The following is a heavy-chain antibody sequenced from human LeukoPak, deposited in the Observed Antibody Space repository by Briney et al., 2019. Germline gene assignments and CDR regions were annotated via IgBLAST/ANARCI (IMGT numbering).Heavy chain of an antibody. J-gene: IGHJ4*02. Sequence: GGSLRLSCAASGFTFSSYGMHWVRQAPGKGLEWVAVISYDGSNKYYADSVKGRFTISRDNSKDTPYLQMSSVRVDDTAVYYCARDRGRYYDSRGFYWGYYFDSWGQGILVTVST. CDR2: ISYDGSNK. D-gene: IGHD3-22*01. CDR3: ARDRGRYYDSRGFYWGYYFDS. V-gene: IGHV3-30*03. CDR1: GFTFSSYG.